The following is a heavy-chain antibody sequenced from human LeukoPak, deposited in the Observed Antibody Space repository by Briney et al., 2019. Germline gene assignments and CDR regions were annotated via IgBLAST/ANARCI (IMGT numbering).Heavy chain of an antibody. CDR2: ISYDGSNK. V-gene: IGHV3-30*18. CDR1: GFTFSSYG. J-gene: IGHJ4*02. CDR3: AKETKEGYYDSSGYYYNDY. D-gene: IGHD3-22*01. Sequence: GGSLRLSCAASGFTFSSYGMHWVRQAPGKGLEWVAVISYDGSNKYYADSVKGRFTISRDNSKNTLYLQMNSLRAEDTAVYYCAKETKEGYYDSSGYYYNDYWGQGTLVAVSS.